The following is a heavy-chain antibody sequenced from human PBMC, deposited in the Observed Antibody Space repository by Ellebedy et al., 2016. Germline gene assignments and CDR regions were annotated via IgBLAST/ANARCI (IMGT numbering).Heavy chain of an antibody. CDR1: GFTFSSYA. J-gene: IGHJ3*02. D-gene: IGHD5-18*01. CDR2: ISGSGGST. CDR3: AKDRIHLWLDACDI. V-gene: IGHV3-23*01. Sequence: GGSLRLSCATSGFTFSSYAMSWVRQAPGKGLEWVSTISGSGGSTYYADSVKGRFTISRDYSKNTLYLQMNSLRAEDTAVYYCAKDRIHLWLDACDIWGQGTMVTVSS.